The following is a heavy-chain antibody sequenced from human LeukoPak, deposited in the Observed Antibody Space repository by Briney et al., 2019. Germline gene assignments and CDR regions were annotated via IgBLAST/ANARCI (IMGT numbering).Heavy chain of an antibody. Sequence: GRSLRLSCAASGFTFSSYGVHWVRQAPGKGLEWVAVIWYDGSNKYYADSVKGRFTISRDNSKNTLCLQMNSLRAEDTAVYYCARGTDCGEIWGQGTMVTVSS. J-gene: IGHJ3*02. CDR1: GFTFSSYG. V-gene: IGHV3-33*01. CDR2: IWYDGSNK. D-gene: IGHD2-21*01. CDR3: ARGTDCGEI.